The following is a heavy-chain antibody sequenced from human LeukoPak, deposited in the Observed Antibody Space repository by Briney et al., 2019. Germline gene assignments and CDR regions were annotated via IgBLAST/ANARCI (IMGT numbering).Heavy chain of an antibody. CDR1: GGSFSGYY. J-gene: IGHJ6*03. CDR2: INHSGST. V-gene: IGHV4-34*01. Sequence: SETLSLTYAVYGGSFSGYYWSWIRQPPGKGLEWIGEINHSGSTDYNPSLKSRVTISVDTSKNQFSLKLSSVTAADTAVYYCARGGYDFWYYYYYMDVWGKGTTVTVSS. D-gene: IGHD5-12*01. CDR3: ARGGYDFWYYYYYMDV.